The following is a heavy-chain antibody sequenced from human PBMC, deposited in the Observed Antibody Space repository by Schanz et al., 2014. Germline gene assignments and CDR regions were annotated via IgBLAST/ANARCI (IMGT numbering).Heavy chain of an antibody. CDR1: GFTFSNCD. CDR2: IDCRGITT. Sequence: EVHLEESGGGLVQPGGSQRLSCAVSGFTFSNCDMTWVRQAPGKGLEWVAIIDCRGITTFYADSVKGRFTISRDNAKNTVYLQMNSLRDDDTAVYYCAKIRYDSSGYYLPYYGMDVWGQGTTVIVSS. J-gene: IGHJ6*02. CDR3: AKIRYDSSGYYLPYYGMDV. D-gene: IGHD3-22*01. V-gene: IGHV3-23*04.